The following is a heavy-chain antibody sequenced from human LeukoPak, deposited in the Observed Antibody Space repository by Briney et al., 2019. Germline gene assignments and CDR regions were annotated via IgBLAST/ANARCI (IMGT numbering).Heavy chain of an antibody. CDR1: GFTFSSYD. CDR2: IGIAGDT. V-gene: IGHV3-13*01. CDR3: AKEPGEGGSAFDY. Sequence: PGGSLRLSCAASGFTFSSYDMHWVRKATGKGLEWISGIGIAGDTYYPGSVKGRFTISREKAKNSLYLQMNSLRDGDTAVYYCAKEPGEGGSAFDYWGQGTLVTVYS. D-gene: IGHD3-16*01. J-gene: IGHJ4*02.